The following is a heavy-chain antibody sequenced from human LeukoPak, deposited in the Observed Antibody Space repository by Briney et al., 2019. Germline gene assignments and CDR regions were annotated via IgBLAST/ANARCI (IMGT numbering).Heavy chain of an antibody. Sequence: GGSLRLSCAASGFTFSSYSMNWVRQAPGKGLEWVSSISSSSSYIYYADSVKGRFTISRDNAKNSLYLQMNSLRAEDTAVYYCARVGLRYFDWLLPTNFDYWGQGTLVTVSS. V-gene: IGHV3-21*01. CDR3: ARVGLRYFDWLLPTNFDY. J-gene: IGHJ4*02. CDR1: GFTFSSYS. CDR2: ISSSSSYI. D-gene: IGHD3-9*01.